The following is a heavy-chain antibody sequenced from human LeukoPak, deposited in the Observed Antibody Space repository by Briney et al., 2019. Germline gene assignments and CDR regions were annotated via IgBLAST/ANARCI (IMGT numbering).Heavy chain of an antibody. CDR1: GYTFTSYG. Sequence: ASVKVSCKASGYTFTSYGISWVRQAPGQGLEWMGWISAYNGNTNYAQKLQGRITMTTDTSTNTAYMELRSLRSDDTAVYYCARRTIFGVVMSGYYYYYMDVWGKGTTVTVSS. V-gene: IGHV1-18*01. D-gene: IGHD3-3*01. CDR2: ISAYNGNT. J-gene: IGHJ6*03. CDR3: ARRTIFGVVMSGYYYYYMDV.